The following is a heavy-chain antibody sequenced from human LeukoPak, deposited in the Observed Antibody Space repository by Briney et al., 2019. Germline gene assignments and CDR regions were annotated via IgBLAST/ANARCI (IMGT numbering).Heavy chain of an antibody. J-gene: IGHJ4*02. CDR2: INHSGST. V-gene: IGHV4-34*01. CDR1: GGSFSGYY. CDR3: ARGLRFFHY. D-gene: IGHD3-3*01. Sequence: SETLSLTCAVYGGSFSGYYWSWIRQPPGKGLEWVGEINHSGSTNYNPSLKSRVTISVDTSKNQFSLKLSSATAADTAVYYCARGLRFFHYWGQGTLVTVSS.